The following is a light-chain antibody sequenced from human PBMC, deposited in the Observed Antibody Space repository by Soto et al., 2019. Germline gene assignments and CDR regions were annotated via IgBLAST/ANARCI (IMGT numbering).Light chain of an antibody. V-gene: IGKV1-39*01. CDR1: QSISTY. CDR2: AAS. J-gene: IGKJ2*01. CDR3: QQSYSIPYV. Sequence: DLQMTQSPSYLSASVGDRVTITCRASQSISTYVNWYQQKPGKAPQLLIHAASSLQGGVPSRFSGSGSGTDFTLTISSLHPEDFATYYCQQSYSIPYVFGQATKLEIE.